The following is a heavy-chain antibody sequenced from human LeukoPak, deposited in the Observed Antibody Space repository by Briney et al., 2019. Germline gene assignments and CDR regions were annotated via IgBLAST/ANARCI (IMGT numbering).Heavy chain of an antibody. D-gene: IGHD2-2*01. CDR2: ISYDGSNK. CDR1: GFTFSSYA. Sequence: GGSLRLSCAASGFTFSSYAMHWVRQAPGKGLEWVAVISYDGSNKYYADSVKGRFTISRDNSKNTLYLQMNSLRAEDTAVYYCAREYCSSTSCYGMDVWGQGTTVTVSS. CDR3: AREYCSSTSCYGMDV. V-gene: IGHV3-30-3*01. J-gene: IGHJ6*02.